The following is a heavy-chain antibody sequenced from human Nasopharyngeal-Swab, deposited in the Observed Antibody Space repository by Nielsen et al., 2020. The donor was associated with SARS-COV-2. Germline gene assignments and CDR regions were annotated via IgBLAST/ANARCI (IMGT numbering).Heavy chain of an antibody. CDR3: ARGSIRGIIISDFDY. D-gene: IGHD3-10*01. J-gene: IGHJ4*02. CDR2: ISSSSSYT. CDR1: GFTFSDYY. V-gene: IGHV3-11*05. Sequence: GGSLKISCAASGFTFSDYYMSWIRQAPGKGLEWVSYISSSSSYTNYADSVKGRFTISRDNAKNSLYLQMNSLRADDTAVYYCARGSIRGIIISDFDYWGQGTLVTVSS.